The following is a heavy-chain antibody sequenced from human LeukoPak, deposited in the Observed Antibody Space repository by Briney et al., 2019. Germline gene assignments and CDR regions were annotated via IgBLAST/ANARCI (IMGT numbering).Heavy chain of an antibody. Sequence: GGSLRLSCAASGFTFSSYSMNWVRQAPGKGLEWVSYISSSSSTIYYADSVRSRFTISRDNAKNSLYLQMNSLRAEDTAVYYCARVVVVAADWGQETLVTVSS. CDR2: ISSSSSTI. J-gene: IGHJ4*02. D-gene: IGHD2-15*01. V-gene: IGHV3-48*01. CDR1: GFTFSSYS. CDR3: ARVVVVAAD.